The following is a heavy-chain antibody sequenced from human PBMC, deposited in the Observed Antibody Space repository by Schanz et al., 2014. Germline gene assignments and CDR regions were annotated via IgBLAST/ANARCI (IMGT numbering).Heavy chain of an antibody. CDR2: INPNSGGT. CDR1: GYTFTNYY. CDR3: VRELSGVTFDY. V-gene: IGHV1-2*02. D-gene: IGHD4-4*01. J-gene: IGHJ4*02. Sequence: QVQLVQSGAEVKKPGASVKLSCKASGYTFTNYYIHWVRQAPGQGLEWMGRINPNSGGTNYAQKFQGRVTMTRDTSSTTAYMELNSLRSDDTAVYYCVRELSGVTFDYWGQGALVTVSS.